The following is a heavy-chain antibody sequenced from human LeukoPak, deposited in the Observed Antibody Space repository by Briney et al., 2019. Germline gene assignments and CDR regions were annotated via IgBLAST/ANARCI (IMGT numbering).Heavy chain of an antibody. CDR3: ARRAAGAQYYFDY. J-gene: IGHJ4*02. D-gene: IGHD6-13*01. V-gene: IGHV5-51*01. CDR2: IYPGDSGT. CDR1: GYSFTSYW. Sequence: GESLKISCKGSGYSFTSYWTGWVRQMPGKGLEWMGIIYPGDSGTRYSPSFQGQVTISADKSISTAYLQWSSLKASDTAMYYCARRAAGAQYYFDYWGQGTLVTVSS.